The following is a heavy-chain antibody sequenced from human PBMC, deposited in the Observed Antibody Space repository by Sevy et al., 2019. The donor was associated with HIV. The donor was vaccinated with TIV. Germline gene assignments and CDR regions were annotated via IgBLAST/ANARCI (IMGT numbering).Heavy chain of an antibody. CDR3: ARDSWGKRERWLQLSYYYYGMDV. CDR2: IWYDGSNK. CDR1: GFTFSSYG. D-gene: IGHD5-12*01. J-gene: IGHJ6*02. V-gene: IGHV3-33*01. Sequence: GWSLRLSCAASGFTFSSYGMHWVRQAPGKGLEWVAVIWYDGSNKYYADSVKGRFTISRDNSKNTLYLQMNSLRAEDTAVYHCARDSWGKRERWLQLSYYYYGMDVWGQGTTVTVSS.